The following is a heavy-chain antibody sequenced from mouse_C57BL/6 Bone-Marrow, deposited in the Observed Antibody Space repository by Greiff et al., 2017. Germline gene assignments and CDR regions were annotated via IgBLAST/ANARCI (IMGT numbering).Heavy chain of an antibody. CDR1: GYTFTSYW. J-gene: IGHJ2*01. V-gene: IGHV1-74*01. CDR3: TYGSSSYYGDD. CDR2: IHPSDSNT. D-gene: IGHD1-1*01. Sequence: QVQLQQPGAELVKPGASVKVSCKASGYTFTSYWMHWVKQRPGQGLEWIGRIHPSDSNTNYNQKFKGKATLTVDKSSSTAYMQLSSLTSEDSAVYYCTYGSSSYYGDDWGQGTTLTVTS.